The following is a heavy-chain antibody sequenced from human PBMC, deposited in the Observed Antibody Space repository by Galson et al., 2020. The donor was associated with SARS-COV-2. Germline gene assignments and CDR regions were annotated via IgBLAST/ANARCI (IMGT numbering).Heavy chain of an antibody. V-gene: IGHV1-2*02. CDR1: GYTFTGYY. CDR3: AGGPPVLRYFDWLSGPLDY. J-gene: IGHJ4*02. CDR2: INPNSGGT. Sequence: ASVKVSCQASGYTFTGYYMHWVRQAPAQRLEWMGWINPNSGGTNYAKKFQGRVTMTRDTSISTAYMELSRLRSDDTAVYYCAGGPPVLRYFDWLSGPLDYWGQGTLVTVSS. D-gene: IGHD3-9*01.